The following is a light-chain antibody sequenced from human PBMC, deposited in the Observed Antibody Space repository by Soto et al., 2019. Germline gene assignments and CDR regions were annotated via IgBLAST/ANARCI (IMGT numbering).Light chain of an antibody. V-gene: IGLV3-21*02. CDR3: QVWDSSSDHVI. CDR2: DDG. J-gene: IGLJ2*01. CDR1: NVGSKG. Sequence: SYELTQPPSVSVAPGQTARLTCGGDNVGSKGVHWFQQRPCQAPVLVVYDDGGRPSGILERFSGSNSGNTATLTIISVEAGDEADYYCQVWDSSSDHVIFGGGTKLTVL.